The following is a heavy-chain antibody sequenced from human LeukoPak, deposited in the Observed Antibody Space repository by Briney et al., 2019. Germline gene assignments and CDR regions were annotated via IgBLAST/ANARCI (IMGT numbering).Heavy chain of an antibody. Sequence: GGSLRLSCAASGFTFSNYAMNWVRQAPGKGLDWVSAITGGGGSTNYADSVKGRFTISRDNSKNTLYLQMNSLRAEDTAVYYCAKTSGGSKFDYWGQGTLVTVSS. CDR2: ITGGGGST. J-gene: IGHJ4*02. CDR3: AKTSGGSKFDY. V-gene: IGHV3-23*01. D-gene: IGHD3-10*01. CDR1: GFTFSNYA.